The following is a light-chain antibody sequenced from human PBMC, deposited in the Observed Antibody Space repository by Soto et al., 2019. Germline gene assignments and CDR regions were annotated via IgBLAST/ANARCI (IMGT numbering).Light chain of an antibody. CDR1: SSKIGAGYD. CDR3: QSYDSSLSGSYV. Sequence: QSVLTQPPSVSGAPGQRVTISCTGSSSKIGAGYDVHWYQQLPGTAPKLLIYGNSNRPSGVPDRFSGPKSGTSASLAITVLQAEDEADYYCQSYDSSLSGSYVFGTGTKVTVL. J-gene: IGLJ1*01. CDR2: GNS. V-gene: IGLV1-40*01.